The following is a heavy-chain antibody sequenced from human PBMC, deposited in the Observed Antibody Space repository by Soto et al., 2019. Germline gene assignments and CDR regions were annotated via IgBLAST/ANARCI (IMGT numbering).Heavy chain of an antibody. CDR1: GGSISSNEW. J-gene: IGHJ5*02. CDR2: IYDTVTT. Sequence: QVQLQESGPGLVKPSGTLSLTCAISGGSISSNEWWSWVRQPPGKGLEWIGEIYDTVTTNYNPSLKSRVTISIDKSKTQFSLKPTSLTAADTAVYYCARAVPFCLGPWGQGTLVTVSS. V-gene: IGHV4-4*02. D-gene: IGHD3-16*01. CDR3: ARAVPFCLGP.